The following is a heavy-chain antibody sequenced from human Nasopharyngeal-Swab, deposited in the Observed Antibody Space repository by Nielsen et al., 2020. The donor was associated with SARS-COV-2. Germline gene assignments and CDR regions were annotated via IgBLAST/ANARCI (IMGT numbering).Heavy chain of an antibody. CDR1: GFTFSSYW. J-gene: IGHJ4*02. D-gene: IGHD1-26*01. CDR2: IKQDGSEK. V-gene: IGHV3-7*03. CDR3: ARGLFSGSYFGY. Sequence: GESLKISCAASGFTFSSYWMSWVRQAPGEGPEWVANIKQDGSEKYYVASVKGRFTISRDNAKNSLYLQMNSLRAEDTAVYYCARGLFSGSYFGYWGQGTLVTVSS.